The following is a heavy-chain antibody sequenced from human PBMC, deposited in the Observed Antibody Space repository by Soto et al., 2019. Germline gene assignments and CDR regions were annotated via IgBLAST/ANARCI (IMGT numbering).Heavy chain of an antibody. D-gene: IGHD3-3*02. CDR3: ARDRGGHHFWIGYPTGWFDP. V-gene: IGHV3-30-3*01. J-gene: IGHJ5*02. Sequence: QVQLVESGGGVVQPGRSLRLSCAASGITFSTSAMHWVRQAPGKGLEWVAVISYDGSNKYYADSVKGRFTISRDNSKNTLYLQMNSLRAEDTAVYFCARDRGGHHFWIGYPTGWFDPWGQGTLVTVSS. CDR1: GITFSTSA. CDR2: ISYDGSNK.